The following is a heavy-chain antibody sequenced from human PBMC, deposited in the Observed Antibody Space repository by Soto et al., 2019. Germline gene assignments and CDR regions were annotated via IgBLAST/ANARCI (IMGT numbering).Heavy chain of an antibody. Sequence: GESLKISCAASGFTFSSYAMHWVRQAPGKGLEWVAVISYDGSNKYYADSVKGRFTISRDNSKNTLYLQMNSLRAEDTAVYYCARAPLLRYFDWLSIGHWGQGTLVTVSS. CDR3: ARAPLLRYFDWLSIGH. D-gene: IGHD3-9*01. V-gene: IGHV3-30-3*01. J-gene: IGHJ4*02. CDR1: GFTFSSYA. CDR2: ISYDGSNK.